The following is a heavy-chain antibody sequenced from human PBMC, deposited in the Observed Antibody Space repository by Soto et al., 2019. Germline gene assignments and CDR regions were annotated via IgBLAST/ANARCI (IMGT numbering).Heavy chain of an antibody. CDR3: ARGVAGSGFDL. D-gene: IGHD6-19*01. CDR2: TYYRSNWRH. CDR1: GDSVSSNTAA. J-gene: IGHJ4*02. V-gene: IGHV6-1*01. Sequence: SXTLSLTGALSGDSVSSNTAAWNWIRSSPSRGLERLGRTYYRSNWRHDYAVSVKSRITVNPDTSKNHFSLQLNSVTPDDTAVYYCARGVAGSGFDLWGQGTLVTVYS.